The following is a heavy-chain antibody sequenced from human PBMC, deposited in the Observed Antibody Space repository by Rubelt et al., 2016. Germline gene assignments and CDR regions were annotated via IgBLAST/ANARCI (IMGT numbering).Heavy chain of an antibody. CDR1: GGSFSGYY. CDR2: INHSGST. CDR3: ARKKLGTNSFDH. V-gene: IGHV4-34*01. D-gene: IGHD1-26*01. J-gene: IGHJ4*02. Sequence: QVQLQQWGAGLLKPSETLSLTCAVYGGSFSGYYWSWIRQPPGKGLEWIGEINHSGSTNYNPSLKSRVTISVDTSKNQFSLKLSSETAADTAVYYCARKKLGTNSFDHWGQGALVTVSS.